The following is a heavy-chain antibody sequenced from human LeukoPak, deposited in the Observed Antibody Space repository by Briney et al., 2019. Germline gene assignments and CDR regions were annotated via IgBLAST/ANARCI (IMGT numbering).Heavy chain of an antibody. CDR3: AKDGIGGIYYDSSGYFDN. D-gene: IGHD3-22*01. CDR2: ISGSGGST. V-gene: IGHV3-23*01. Sequence: PSGGSLRLSCAASGFTFNNYAMSWVRQAPGKGLEWVSAISGSGGSTYYADPLKGRFTISRDSSKNTLYLQMNSLRAEDTALYYCAKDGIGGIYYDSSGYFDNWGQGTLATVSS. CDR1: GFTFNNYA. J-gene: IGHJ4*02.